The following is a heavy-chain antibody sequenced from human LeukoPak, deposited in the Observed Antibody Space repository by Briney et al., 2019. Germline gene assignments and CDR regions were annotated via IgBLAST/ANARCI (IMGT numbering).Heavy chain of an antibody. CDR2: INPSGSST. CDR3: ARAFTGSSPWDY. D-gene: IGHD6-6*01. J-gene: IGHJ4*02. Sequence: ASVTVTCKASGYSFTIYYMHWVRQAPGQGLEWMGIINPSGSSTSYAQKFQGRVTMTRDTSTSTVYMELSSLRSEDTAVYYCARAFTGSSPWDYWGQGTLVTVSS. V-gene: IGHV1-46*01. CDR1: GYSFTIYY.